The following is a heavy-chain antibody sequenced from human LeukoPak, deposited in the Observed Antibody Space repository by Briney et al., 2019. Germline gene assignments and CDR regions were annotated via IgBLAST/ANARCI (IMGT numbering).Heavy chain of an antibody. CDR2: INPNSGGT. CDR1: GGTFSSYA. J-gene: IGHJ4*02. D-gene: IGHD3-22*01. CDR3: ASFIISSSGYYFDY. V-gene: IGHV1-2*02. Sequence: ASVKVSCKASGGTFSSYAISWVRQAPGQGLEWMGWINPNSGGTNYAQKFQGRVTMTRDTSISTAYMELSRLRSDDTAVYYCASFIISSSGYYFDYWGQGTLVTVSS.